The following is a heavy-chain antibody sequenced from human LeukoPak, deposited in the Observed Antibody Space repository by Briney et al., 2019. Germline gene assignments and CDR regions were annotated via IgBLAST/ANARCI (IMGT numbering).Heavy chain of an antibody. Sequence: GGSLRLSCAASGFTFSSYSTNWVRQAPGKGLEWVSSISSSSSYIYYADSVKGRFTISRDNAKNSLYLQMNSLRAEDAAVYYCARDRSEYSGYDSTIGGMDVWGQGTTVTVSS. CDR2: ISSSSSYI. CDR1: GFTFSSYS. V-gene: IGHV3-21*01. D-gene: IGHD5-12*01. J-gene: IGHJ6*02. CDR3: ARDRSEYSGYDSTIGGMDV.